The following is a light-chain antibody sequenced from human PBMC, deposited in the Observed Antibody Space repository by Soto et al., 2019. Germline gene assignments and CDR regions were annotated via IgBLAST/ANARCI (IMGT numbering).Light chain of an antibody. Sequence: SYELTQPPSVSVSPGQTASITCSGDKLGDKYACWYQQKPGQSPVLVIYQDSKRPSGIPERFSGSNSGNTATLTISGTQAMDEADYYCQAWDSSTAHYVFGTWTKLTVL. CDR3: QAWDSSTAHYV. V-gene: IGLV3-1*01. J-gene: IGLJ1*01. CDR2: QDS. CDR1: KLGDKY.